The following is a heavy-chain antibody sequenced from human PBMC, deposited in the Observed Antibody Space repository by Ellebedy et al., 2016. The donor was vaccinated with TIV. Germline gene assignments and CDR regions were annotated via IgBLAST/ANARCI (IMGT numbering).Heavy chain of an antibody. J-gene: IGHJ3*02. V-gene: IGHV3-7*01. Sequence: GGSLRLXCAASGFTFSNYWMTWVRQAPGKGLEWVANIKQDESKKNYMDSVRGRFTVSRDNAKNSLYLQMISLRDEDTAVYYCARDHTTFGSGNYYDAFDIWGQGTMVTVSS. CDR2: IKQDESKK. CDR3: ARDHTTFGSGNYYDAFDI. D-gene: IGHD3-10*01. CDR1: GFTFSNYW.